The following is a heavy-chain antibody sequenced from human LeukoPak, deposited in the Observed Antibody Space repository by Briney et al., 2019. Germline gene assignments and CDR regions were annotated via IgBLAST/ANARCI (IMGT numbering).Heavy chain of an antibody. CDR3: AREFAD. V-gene: IGHV3-21*01. D-gene: IGHD3-10*01. J-gene: IGHJ4*02. CDR2: ISRSSGSSSYI. Sequence: GGSLRLSCAASGFIFSNYITNWVRQAPGKGLEWVSSISRSSGSSSYIYYADSVKGRFTISRDNAKNSVYLQMNSLRPEDTAVYYCAREFADWGQGTLVTVSS. CDR1: GFIFSNYI.